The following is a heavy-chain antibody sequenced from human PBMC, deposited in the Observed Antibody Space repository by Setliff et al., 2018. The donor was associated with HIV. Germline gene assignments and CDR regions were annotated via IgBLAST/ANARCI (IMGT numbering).Heavy chain of an antibody. CDR3: ARGVGIGGNWFDP. CDR1: GYSVSSGYY. D-gene: IGHD2-15*01. CDR2: MYYTGTT. Sequence: SETLSLTCAVSGYSVSSGYYWAWIRQAPGKGLQWIGQMYYTGTTDYNPSLSSRVTISQVKSRNQFSLKLTSVTATDTAIYYCARGVGIGGNWFDPWGQGIMVTVSS. V-gene: IGHV4-38-2*01. J-gene: IGHJ5*02.